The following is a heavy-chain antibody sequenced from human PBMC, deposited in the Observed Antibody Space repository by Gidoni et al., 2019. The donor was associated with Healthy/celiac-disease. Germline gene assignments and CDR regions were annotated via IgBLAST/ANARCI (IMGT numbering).Heavy chain of an antibody. Sequence: QVQLQESGPGLVKPSETLSLTCAVSGYSISSGYYWGWIRQPPGKGLEWIGSIYHSGSTYYNPSLKSRVTISVDTSKNQFSLKLSSVTAADTAVYYCARGVSGWSYWGQGTLVTVSS. V-gene: IGHV4-38-2*01. CDR3: ARGVSGWSY. D-gene: IGHD6-19*01. CDR1: GYSISSGYY. CDR2: IYHSGST. J-gene: IGHJ4*02.